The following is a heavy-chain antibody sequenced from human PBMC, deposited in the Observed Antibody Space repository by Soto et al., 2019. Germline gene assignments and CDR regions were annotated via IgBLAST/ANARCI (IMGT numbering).Heavy chain of an antibody. V-gene: IGHV4-39*01. Sequence: LSLTCTVSGGSISSSSYYWGWIRQPPGKGLEWIGSIYYSGSTYYNPSLKSRVTISVDTSKNQFSLKLSSVTAADTAVYYCARNPSGYPDYWGQGTLVTVSS. CDR3: ARNPSGYPDY. CDR2: IYYSGST. D-gene: IGHD5-12*01. CDR1: GGSISSSSYY. J-gene: IGHJ4*02.